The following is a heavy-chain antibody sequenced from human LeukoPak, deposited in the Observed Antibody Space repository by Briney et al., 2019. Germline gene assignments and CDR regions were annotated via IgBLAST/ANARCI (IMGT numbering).Heavy chain of an antibody. V-gene: IGHV3-23*01. J-gene: IGHJ4*02. CDR3: AKFRGYSGYDYFDY. Sequence: GGSLRLSCAASGFTFSSYAMSWVRQAPGKGLEWVSTVSGGGDSTYYADSVEGRFTISRDNSKNTLYLRMNSLRAEDTAVYFCAKFRGYSGYDYFDYWGQGTLVTVSS. D-gene: IGHD5-12*01. CDR1: GFTFSSYA. CDR2: VSGGGDST.